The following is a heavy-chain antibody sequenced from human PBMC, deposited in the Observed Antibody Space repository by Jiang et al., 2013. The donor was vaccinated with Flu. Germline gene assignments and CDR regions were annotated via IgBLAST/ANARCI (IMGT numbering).Heavy chain of an antibody. J-gene: IGHJ4*02. Sequence: KPTQTLTLTCTCSGFSLSASGRGCRLDPSAPRERPWSGLHSFFWNDDKRYSPSLKSRLTVTKDTSKKQVVLTMANVDPVDTATYYCANRLRGTIFGEFDSWGQGTLVTVSS. CDR1: GFSLSASGRG. V-gene: IGHV2-5*01. D-gene: IGHD3-3*01. CDR3: ANRLRGTIFGEFDS. CDR2: FFWNDDK.